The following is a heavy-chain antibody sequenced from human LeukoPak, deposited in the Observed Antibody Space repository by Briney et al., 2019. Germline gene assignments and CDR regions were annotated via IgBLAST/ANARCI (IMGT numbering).Heavy chain of an antibody. V-gene: IGHV3-53*01. J-gene: IGHJ4*02. CDR1: GFSVSSNY. CDR2: IYSGGNT. D-gene: IGHD1-26*01. Sequence: PGGSLRLSCAASGFSVSSNYMTWVRQAPGKGLEWVSVIYSGGNTYYADSVKDRFTISRDKSKNTLYLQMNGLRADDTAVYYCATSLYSGTKLDYWGQGTLVTVSS. CDR3: ATSLYSGTKLDY.